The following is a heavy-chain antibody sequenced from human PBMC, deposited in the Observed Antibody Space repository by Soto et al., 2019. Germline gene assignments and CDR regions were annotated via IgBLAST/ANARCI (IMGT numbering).Heavy chain of an antibody. J-gene: IGHJ6*02. CDR2: IYYSGST. D-gene: IGHD3-10*01. CDR3: ARRLYGSGTYYYSYGMDI. V-gene: IGHV4-61*01. CDR1: GGSVSSGSYY. Sequence: SETLSLTCTVSGGSVSSGSYYWSWIRQPPGKGLEWIGYIYYSGSTNYNPSLKSRVTISVDTSKNQFSLKLSSVTAADTAVYYCARRLYGSGTYYYSYGMDIWGQGTTVTVSS.